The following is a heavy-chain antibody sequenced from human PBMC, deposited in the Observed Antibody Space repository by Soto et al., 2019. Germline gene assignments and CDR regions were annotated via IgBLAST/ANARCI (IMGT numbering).Heavy chain of an antibody. Sequence: ASVKVSCKASGYTFTSYDINWVRQATGQGLEWMGWMNPNSGNTGCAQKFQGRVTMTRNTSISTAYMELSSLRSEDTAVYYCARGGPDLWFGELIGHYYYYMDVWGKGTTVTVSS. D-gene: IGHD3-10*01. CDR3: ARGGPDLWFGELIGHYYYYMDV. V-gene: IGHV1-8*01. CDR2: MNPNSGNT. CDR1: GYTFTSYD. J-gene: IGHJ6*03.